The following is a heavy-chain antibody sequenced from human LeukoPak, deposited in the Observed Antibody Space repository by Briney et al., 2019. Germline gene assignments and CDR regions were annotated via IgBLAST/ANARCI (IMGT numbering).Heavy chain of an antibody. CDR3: ARVGYSYVINDWSRTGLGAYPTKYYYHMDV. D-gene: IGHD5-18*01. V-gene: IGHV4-34*01. Sequence: SETLSLTCAVYGGSFSGYYWSWIRQPPGKGLEWIGEINPSGSTSYNPSLKSRVTISGDTSKNQFSLKLSSVTAADTAVYFCARVGYSYVINDWSRTGLGAYPTKYYYHMDVWGKGTTVTVSS. CDR1: GGSFSGYY. J-gene: IGHJ6*03. CDR2: INPSGST.